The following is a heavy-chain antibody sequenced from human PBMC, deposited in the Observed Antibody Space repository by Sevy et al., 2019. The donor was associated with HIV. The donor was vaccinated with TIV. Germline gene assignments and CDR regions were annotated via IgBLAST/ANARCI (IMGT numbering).Heavy chain of an antibody. CDR2: ISNSGGTT. Sequence: GGSLRLSCAASGLIFSSYGMNWVRHAPGKGLEWVSGISNSGGTTYYADSVKGRFTISRDNSKNTLYLQMNSLRAEDTALYYCAKNSITGGGTDYWGQGTLVTVSS. V-gene: IGHV3-23*01. D-gene: IGHD3-10*01. J-gene: IGHJ4*02. CDR3: AKNSITGGGTDY. CDR1: GLIFSSYG.